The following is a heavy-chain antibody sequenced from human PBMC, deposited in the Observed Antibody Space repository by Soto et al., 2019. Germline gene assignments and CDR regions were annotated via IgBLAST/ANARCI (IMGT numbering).Heavy chain of an antibody. CDR3: VRGGGGGLFEH. D-gene: IGHD2-21*01. CDR1: GFPFSDYY. V-gene: IGHV3-11*06. J-gene: IGHJ4*02. Sequence: QVHLVESGGGLVKPGGSLRLSCPTSGFPFSDYYMSWIRQVPGKGLEWLSHISTKSTYRNYADSVKGRFTISRENTKSSLFLQMNSLGVEDTAVYYCVRGGGGGLFEHWGQGVLVTVSS. CDR2: ISTKSTYR.